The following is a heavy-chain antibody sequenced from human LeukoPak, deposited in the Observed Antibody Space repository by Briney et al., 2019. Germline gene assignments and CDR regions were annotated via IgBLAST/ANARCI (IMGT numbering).Heavy chain of an antibody. D-gene: IGHD2-15*01. J-gene: IGHJ4*02. CDR2: ISGSGGST. Sequence: PRGSLRLSCAASGFTFDDYAMSWVRQAPGKGLEWVSAISGSGGSTYYADSVKGRFTISRDNSKNTLYLQMNSLRAEDTAVYYCAKTPGRQGNYFDYWGQGTLVTVSS. CDR3: AKTPGRQGNYFDY. V-gene: IGHV3-23*01. CDR1: GFTFDDYA.